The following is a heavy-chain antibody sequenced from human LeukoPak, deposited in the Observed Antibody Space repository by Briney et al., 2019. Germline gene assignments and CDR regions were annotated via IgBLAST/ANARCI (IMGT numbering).Heavy chain of an antibody. J-gene: IGHJ5*02. D-gene: IGHD1-1*01. Sequence: GESLKISCKGSGYSFTSYWIGWVRQMPGKGLEWMGIIYPGDSDTRYSPSFQGQVTISADKSISTAYLQWSSLKASDTAMYYCARHRGYNWNDRWDESWGQGTLVTVSS. CDR1: GYSFTSYW. CDR2: IYPGDSDT. CDR3: ARHRGYNWNDRWDES. V-gene: IGHV5-51*01.